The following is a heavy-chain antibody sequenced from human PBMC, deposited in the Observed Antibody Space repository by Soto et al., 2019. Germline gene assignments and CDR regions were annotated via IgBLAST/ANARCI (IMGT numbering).Heavy chain of an antibody. D-gene: IGHD3-9*01. V-gene: IGHV3-23*01. J-gene: IGHJ1*01. Sequence: GGSLRLSCAASGFTFSSYAMSWVRQAPGKGLEWVSVISGSGGSTYYADSVKGRFTISRDNSKNTLYLQMNSLRAEDTAVYYCAKDGYDVLTGYYSQPPPSEYFQHWGQGTLVTVSS. CDR1: GFTFSSYA. CDR2: ISGSGGST. CDR3: AKDGYDVLTGYYSQPPPSEYFQH.